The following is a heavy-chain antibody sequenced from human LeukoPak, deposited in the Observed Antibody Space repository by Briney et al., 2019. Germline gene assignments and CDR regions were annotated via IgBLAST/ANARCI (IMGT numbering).Heavy chain of an antibody. CDR2: ISSSSSTI. Sequence: GGSLRLSCAASGFTFSNYAMNWVRQAPGKGLEWVSYISSSSSTIYYADSVKGRFTISTDNSKNTLYLQMASLRDEDMGVYYCTRVGPATAFDYWGQGTQVTVSS. J-gene: IGHJ4*02. V-gene: IGHV3-48*02. CDR1: GFTFSNYA. CDR3: TRVGPATAFDY.